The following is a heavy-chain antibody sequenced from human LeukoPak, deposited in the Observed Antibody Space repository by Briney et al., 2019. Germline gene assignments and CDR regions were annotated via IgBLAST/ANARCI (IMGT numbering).Heavy chain of an antibody. J-gene: IGHJ4*02. D-gene: IGHD5/OR15-5a*01. Sequence: SSETLSLTCTVSGGSISSYYWSWIRQPPGKGLEWIGFIYYSGSTYYNPSLKSRVTISLDTSKNQFSLKLSSVTAADTAVYYCARVGAVSRDFDYWGQGTLVTVSS. CDR3: ARVGAVSRDFDY. CDR2: IYYSGST. CDR1: GGSISSYY. V-gene: IGHV4-59*01.